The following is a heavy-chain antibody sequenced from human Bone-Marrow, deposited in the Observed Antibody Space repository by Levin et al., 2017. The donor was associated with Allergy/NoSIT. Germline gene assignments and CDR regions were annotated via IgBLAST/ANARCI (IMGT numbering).Heavy chain of an antibody. CDR2: ISYDGSNK. D-gene: IGHD1-7*01. CDR3: AVKPSRITGTTGENWFDP. Sequence: GGSLRLSCAASGFTFSSYGMHWVRQAPGKGLEWVAVISYDGSNKYYADSVKGRFTISRDNSKNTLYLQMNSLRAEDTAVYYCAVKPSRITGTTGENWFDPWGQGTLVTVSS. CDR1: GFTFSSYG. V-gene: IGHV3-30*03. J-gene: IGHJ5*02.